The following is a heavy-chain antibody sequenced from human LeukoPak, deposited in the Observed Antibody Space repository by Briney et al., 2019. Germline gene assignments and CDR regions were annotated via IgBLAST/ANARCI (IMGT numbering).Heavy chain of an antibody. CDR1: GFTFSNYG. V-gene: IGHV3-30*02. D-gene: IGHD5-24*01. J-gene: IGHJ3*02. Sequence: GGSLRLSCAASGFTFSNYGMHWVRQAPGKGLEWVAFIRHDGSNKYYADSVKGRFTISRDNSKNTLYLQMNSLKPEDTTVYYCAKVREMVTKLDAFDIWGQGTMVTVPS. CDR3: AKVREMVTKLDAFDI. CDR2: IRHDGSNK.